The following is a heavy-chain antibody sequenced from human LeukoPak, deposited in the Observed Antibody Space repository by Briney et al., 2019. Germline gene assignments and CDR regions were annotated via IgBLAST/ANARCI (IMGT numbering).Heavy chain of an antibody. J-gene: IGHJ4*02. CDR3: ARDWLPFDY. CDR2: INSGGST. D-gene: IGHD6-19*01. Sequence: PGGSLRLSCAASGFTVSSNCMSWVRQAPGEGLEWVSVINSGGSTYYADSVKGRFTISRDNSKNTLYLQMNSLRAEDTAVYYCARDWLPFDYWGQGTLVTVSS. V-gene: IGHV3-53*01. CDR1: GFTVSSNC.